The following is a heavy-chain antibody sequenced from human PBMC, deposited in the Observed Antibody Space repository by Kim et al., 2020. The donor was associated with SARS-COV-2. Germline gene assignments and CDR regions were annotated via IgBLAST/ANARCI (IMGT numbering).Heavy chain of an antibody. D-gene: IGHD1-26*01. Sequence: STNDTPALKSRVTISVDKSKSQCSLKLSAVTAADTAVYYCARDGAGPQDYWGQGTLVTVSS. CDR2: ST. J-gene: IGHJ4*02. V-gene: IGHV4-4*02. CDR3: ARDGAGPQDY.